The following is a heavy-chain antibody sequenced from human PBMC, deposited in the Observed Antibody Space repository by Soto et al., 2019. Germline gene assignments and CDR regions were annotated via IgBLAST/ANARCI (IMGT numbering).Heavy chain of an antibody. V-gene: IGHV4-34*01. D-gene: IGHD5-18*01. Sequence: QVQLQQWGAGLLKPSETLSLTCAVYGGSFSGYYWSWIRQPPGKGLEWIGEINHSGSTNYNPSLKSRVPISVDTSKNQFSLKLSSVTAADTAVYYCARGAVDTAMVATEEWLRYWGQGTLVTVSS. CDR1: GGSFSGYY. CDR3: ARGAVDTAMVATEEWLRY. CDR2: INHSGST. J-gene: IGHJ4*02.